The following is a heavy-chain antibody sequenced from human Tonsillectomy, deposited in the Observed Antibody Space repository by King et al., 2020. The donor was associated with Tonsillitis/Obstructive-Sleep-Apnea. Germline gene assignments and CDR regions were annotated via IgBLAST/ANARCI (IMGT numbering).Heavy chain of an antibody. J-gene: IGHJ5*02. V-gene: IGHV4-34*01. CDR2: INHSGST. CDR1: GGSFSGYY. D-gene: IGHD3-3*01. CDR3: ARGLLRFLEWLPRRRTWFDP. Sequence: VQLQQWGAGLLKPSETLSLTCAVYGGSFSGYYWSWIRQPPGKGLEWIGEINHSGSTNYNPSLKSRVTISVDTSKNQFSLKLSSVTAADTAVYYCARGLLRFLEWLPRRRTWFDPWGQGTLVTVSS.